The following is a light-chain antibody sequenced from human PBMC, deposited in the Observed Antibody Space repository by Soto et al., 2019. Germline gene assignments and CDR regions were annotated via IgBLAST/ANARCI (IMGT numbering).Light chain of an antibody. CDR1: QSVSSY. J-gene: IGKJ5*01. V-gene: IGKV3-11*01. CDR3: QQRSYLVT. Sequence: EIVLTQSPATPSLSPGERATLCCRASQSVSSYLACYQHKSVQAPRLLNYDASNSATGIPSRFSGSGSGTDFTLTISSLEPEDFAVYYCQQRSYLVTFGQATRLEIK. CDR2: DAS.